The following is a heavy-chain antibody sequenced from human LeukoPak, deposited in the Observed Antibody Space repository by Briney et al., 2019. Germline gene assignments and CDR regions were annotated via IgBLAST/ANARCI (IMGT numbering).Heavy chain of an antibody. CDR3: ARSITGTRSKFEY. CDR1: GGSISNYY. Sequence: PSETLSLTCTVSGGSISNYYWSWIRQPPGEGLKWIGYIYYSGSTNYNPSLKSRVTISVDTSKNQFSLKLTSVTAADTAVYYCARSITGTRSKFEYWGQGTLVTVSS. J-gene: IGHJ4*02. D-gene: IGHD1/OR15-1a*01. CDR2: IYYSGST. V-gene: IGHV4-59*08.